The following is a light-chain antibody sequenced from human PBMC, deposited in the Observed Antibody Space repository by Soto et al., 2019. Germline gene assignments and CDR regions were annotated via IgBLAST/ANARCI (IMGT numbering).Light chain of an antibody. CDR1: SSDVGAYNL. J-gene: IGLJ1*01. CDR3: ASLTTTNFV. CDR2: EVI. Sequence: QSALTQPASVSGSPGQSITISCTGTSSDVGAYNLVSWYQHLPDKAPKLIISEVINRPSGVSDRFSGSKSGNTASLTISGLQAEDEADYYCASLTTTNFVFGSGTKVTVL. V-gene: IGLV2-14*01.